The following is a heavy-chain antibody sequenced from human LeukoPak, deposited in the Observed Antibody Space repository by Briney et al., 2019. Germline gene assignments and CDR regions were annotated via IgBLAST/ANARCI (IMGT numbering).Heavy chain of an antibody. CDR2: IIPILGIA. CDR1: GGTFSSYA. CDR3: ARDGREYYYDSSGYIDY. V-gene: IGHV1-69*04. J-gene: IGHJ4*02. D-gene: IGHD3-22*01. Sequence: SVKASCKASGGTFSSYAISWVRQAPGQGLEWMGRIIPILGIANYAQKFQSRVTITADKSTSTAYMELSSLRSEDTAVYYCARDGREYYYDSSGYIDYWGQGTLVTVSS.